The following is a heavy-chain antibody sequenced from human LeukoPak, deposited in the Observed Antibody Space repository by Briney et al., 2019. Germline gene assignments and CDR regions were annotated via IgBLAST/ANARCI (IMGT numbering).Heavy chain of an antibody. V-gene: IGHV3-9*01. CDR1: GFTFDDYA. CDR2: ISWNSGSI. Sequence: PGGSLRLSCAASGFTFDDYAMHWVRQAPGKGLEWVSGISWNSGSIGYADSVKGRFTISRDNAKNSLYLQMNSLRAEDTALYYCAKSDTLVAGGIWSYYYGMDVWGQETTVTVSS. CDR3: AKSDTLVAGGIWSYYYGMDV. D-gene: IGHD6-19*01. J-gene: IGHJ6*02.